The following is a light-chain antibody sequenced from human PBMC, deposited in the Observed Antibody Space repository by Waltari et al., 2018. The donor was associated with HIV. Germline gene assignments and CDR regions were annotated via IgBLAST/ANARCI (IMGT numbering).Light chain of an antibody. CDR2: DVS. J-gene: IGLJ3*02. CDR3: SSYTSSSTRV. Sequence: QSALTQPASVSGSPGQSITIPCTGTNHEVGGYNYVSWYQQHPGKAPNLMIYDVSNRPSGVSNRFSGSKSGNTASLTISGLQAEDEADYYCSSYTSSSTRVFGGGTKLTVL. CDR1: NHEVGGYNY. V-gene: IGLV2-14*03.